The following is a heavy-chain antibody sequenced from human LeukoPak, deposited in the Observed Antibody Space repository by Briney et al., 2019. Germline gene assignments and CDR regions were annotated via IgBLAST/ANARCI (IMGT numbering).Heavy chain of an antibody. CDR3: ARGGGQYYMDV. CDR2: INHSGST. CDR1: GGSFSGYY. Sequence: SETLSLTCAVYGGSFSGYYWSWIRQPPGKGLEWIGEINHSGSTNYNPSLKSRVTISVDTSKNQFSLKLSSVTDADTAVYYCARGGGQYYMDVWGEGATVTVSS. D-gene: IGHD4-23*01. V-gene: IGHV4-34*01. J-gene: IGHJ6*03.